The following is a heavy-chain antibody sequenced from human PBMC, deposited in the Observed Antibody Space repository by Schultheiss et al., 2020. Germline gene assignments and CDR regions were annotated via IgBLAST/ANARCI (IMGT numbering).Heavy chain of an antibody. CDR2: ISSTGGSI. V-gene: IGHV3-64*04. CDR1: GFTFSSYA. CDR3: ARQGVIAAHKIWFDP. D-gene: IGHD6-6*01. Sequence: GGSLTLSCSASGFTFSSYAMHWVRQAPEKGLEYISAISSTGGSIYYADSVKGRFTISRDNAKNSLYLQMNSLRAEDTAVYYCARQGVIAAHKIWFDPWGQGTLVTVSS. J-gene: IGHJ5*02.